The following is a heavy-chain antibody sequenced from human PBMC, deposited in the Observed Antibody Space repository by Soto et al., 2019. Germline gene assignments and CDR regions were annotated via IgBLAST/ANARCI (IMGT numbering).Heavy chain of an antibody. D-gene: IGHD6-19*01. V-gene: IGHV1-2*04. CDR2: INPNSGAT. CDR1: GYTFTIYG. J-gene: IGHJ6*01. Sequence: ASVKVSCKASGYTFTIYGISWVLQAPGQGLEWMGWINPNSGATNYAQKYQGWVTMTRDTSISTAYMELSRLRSDDTAVYYCARDLHNRRAVARYYYYGMDVWGQETTVTVS. CDR3: ARDLHNRRAVARYYYYGMDV.